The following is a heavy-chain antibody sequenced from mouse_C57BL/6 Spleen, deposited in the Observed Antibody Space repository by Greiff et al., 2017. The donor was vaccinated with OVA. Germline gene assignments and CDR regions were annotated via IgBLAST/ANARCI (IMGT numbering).Heavy chain of an antibody. J-gene: IGHJ4*01. D-gene: IGHD3-1*01. CDR1: GYTFTDYY. V-gene: IGHV1-26*01. Sequence: VQLKQSGPELVKPGASVKISCKASGYTFTDYYMNWVKQSHGKSLEWIGDINPNNGGTSYNQKFKGKATLTVDKSSSTAYMELRSLTSEDSAVYYCATSSEAYAMDYWGQGTSVTVSS. CDR2: INPNNGGT. CDR3: ATSSEAYAMDY.